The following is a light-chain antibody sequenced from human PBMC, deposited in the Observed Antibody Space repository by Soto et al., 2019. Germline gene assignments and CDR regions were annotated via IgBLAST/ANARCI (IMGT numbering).Light chain of an antibody. CDR1: QTVSSNY. J-gene: IGKJ5*01. CDR2: GAS. Sequence: EIILTQSPDTLSLSPGERATLSCRASQTVSSNYLAWCQQRPGQPPRLLIYGASTRAAAIPDRFSGSGSGADFAFTSTRVGGEDSEGYFCQKYTGPWGNVGQGTRPESK. V-gene: IGKV3-20*01. CDR3: QKYTGPWGN.